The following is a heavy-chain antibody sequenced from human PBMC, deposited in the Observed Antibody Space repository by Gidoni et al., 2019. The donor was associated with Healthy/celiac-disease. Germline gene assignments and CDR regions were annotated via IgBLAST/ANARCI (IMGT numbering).Heavy chain of an antibody. V-gene: IGHV3-9*01. CDR2: ISWNSGSI. CDR1: GFTFDDYA. CDR3: AKDSSSWYGAFDY. J-gene: IGHJ4*02. Sequence: EVQLVESGGGLVQPGRSLRLSCAASGFTFDDYAMHWVRQAPGKGLEWVSGISWNSGSIGYADSVKGRFTISRDNAKNSLYLQMNSLRAEDTALYYCAKDSSSWYGAFDYWGQGTLVTVSS. D-gene: IGHD6-13*01.